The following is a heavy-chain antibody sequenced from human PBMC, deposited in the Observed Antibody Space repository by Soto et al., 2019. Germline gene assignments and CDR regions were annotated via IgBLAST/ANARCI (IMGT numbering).Heavy chain of an antibody. CDR2: ITSDERSI. Sequence: EVQLVESGGGLVQPEGSLGLSCSASGFTFRVYSMNWVRQAPGKGLEWVSYITSDERSIHYADSVKGRFTISRDNAKNSVYLQMTSLRDEDTAVYYCAGSVEGHFDFWGQGILGNVSS. CDR3: AGSVEGHFDF. J-gene: IGHJ4*01. V-gene: IGHV3-48*02. D-gene: IGHD6-19*01. CDR1: GFTFRVYS.